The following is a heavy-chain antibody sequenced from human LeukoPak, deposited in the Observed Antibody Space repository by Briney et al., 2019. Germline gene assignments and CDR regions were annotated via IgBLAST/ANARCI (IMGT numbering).Heavy chain of an antibody. CDR1: GYSFTNYW. Sequence: GESLKISCKGSGYSFTNYWIGWVRQMPGKGLGWMGIIYPGDSDTRYSPSFQGQVTISADKSISTAYLQWSGLKASDTAMYYCARRGRGDYGGYYFDYWGQGTLVTVSS. D-gene: IGHD4-17*01. CDR3: ARRGRGDYGGYYFDY. V-gene: IGHV5-51*01. CDR2: IYPGDSDT. J-gene: IGHJ4*02.